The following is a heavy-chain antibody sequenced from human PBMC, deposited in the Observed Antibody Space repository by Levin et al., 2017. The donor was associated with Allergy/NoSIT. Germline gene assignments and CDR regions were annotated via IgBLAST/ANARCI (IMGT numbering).Heavy chain of an antibody. CDR1: GFTFSNAW. CDR2: IKSKTDGGTT. Sequence: GESLKISCAASGFTFSNAWMSWVRQAPGKGLEWVGRIKSKTDGGTTDYAAPVKGRFTISRDDSKNTLYLQMNSLKTEDTAVYYCTTGITMIVVAAGGFQHWGQGTLVTVSS. J-gene: IGHJ1*01. CDR3: TTGITMIVVAAGGFQH. V-gene: IGHV3-15*01. D-gene: IGHD3-22*01.